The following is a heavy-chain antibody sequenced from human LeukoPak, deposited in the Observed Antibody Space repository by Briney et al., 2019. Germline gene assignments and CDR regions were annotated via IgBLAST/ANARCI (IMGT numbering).Heavy chain of an antibody. CDR3: ARGGFDSSGLRSVYFDY. V-gene: IGHV1-46*01. D-gene: IGHD3-22*01. CDR1: GYTFTSYY. Sequence: ASVKVSCKASGYTFTSYYMHWVRQAPGQGLEWMGIINPSGGSTSYAQKFQGRVTMTRDTSTSTVYMELSSLRSEDTAVYYCARGGFDSSGLRSVYFDYWGQGTLVTVSS. CDR2: INPSGGST. J-gene: IGHJ4*02.